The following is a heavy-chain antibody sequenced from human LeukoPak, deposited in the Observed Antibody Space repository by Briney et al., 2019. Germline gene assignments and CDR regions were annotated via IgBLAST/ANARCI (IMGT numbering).Heavy chain of an antibody. CDR1: GFTFSSYG. Sequence: GGSLRLSCAASGFTFSSYGMHWVRQAPGKGLEWVAFIRYDGSNKYYADSVKGRFTISRDNSKNTLYLQMNSLRAEDTAVYYCARDPGYSSGWNNWFDPWGQGTLVTVSS. CDR2: IRYDGSNK. D-gene: IGHD6-19*01. J-gene: IGHJ5*02. V-gene: IGHV3-30*02. CDR3: ARDPGYSSGWNNWFDP.